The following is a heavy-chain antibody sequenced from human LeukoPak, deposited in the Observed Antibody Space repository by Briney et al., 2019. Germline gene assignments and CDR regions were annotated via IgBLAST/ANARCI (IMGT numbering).Heavy chain of an antibody. CDR3: ARAPEQRYTNYGGVDY. Sequence: SETLSLTCTVSGGSISSSSYYWGWIRQPPGKGLEWIGSIYYSGSTYYNPSLKSRVTISVDTSKNQFSLKLSSVTAADTAVYYCARAPEQRYTNYGGVDYWGQGTLVTVSS. CDR2: IYYSGST. CDR1: GGSISSSSYY. V-gene: IGHV4-39*01. D-gene: IGHD4-23*01. J-gene: IGHJ4*02.